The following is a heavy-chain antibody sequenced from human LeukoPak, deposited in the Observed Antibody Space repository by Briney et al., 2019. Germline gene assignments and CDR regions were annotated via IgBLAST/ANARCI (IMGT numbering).Heavy chain of an antibody. CDR1: GGSFSGYY. V-gene: IGHV4-34*01. J-gene: IGHJ4*02. CDR2: INHSGST. D-gene: IGHD2-2*01. Sequence: KPSETLSLTCAVYGGSFSGYYWSWIRQPPGKGLEWIGEINHSGSTNYNPSLKSRVTISVDTSKNQFSLKLSSVTAADTAVYYCARGDQPNESVLFDYWGQGTLVTVSS. CDR3: ARGDQPNESVLFDY.